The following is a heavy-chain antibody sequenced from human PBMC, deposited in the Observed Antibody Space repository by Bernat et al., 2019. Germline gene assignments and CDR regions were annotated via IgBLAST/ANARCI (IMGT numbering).Heavy chain of an antibody. CDR2: ISGSGGST. Sequence: EVQLLESGGGLVQPGGSLRLSCAASAFTFRSYVMAWVRQAPGKGLEWVSAISGSGGSTYYADSVKGRFTISRDNYKNTLYLQMNSLRAEDTAVYYCAKEKQWERRGWFDPWGQGTLVTVSS. CDR1: AFTFRSYV. CDR3: AKEKQWERRGWFDP. J-gene: IGHJ5*02. D-gene: IGHD1-26*01. V-gene: IGHV3-23*01.